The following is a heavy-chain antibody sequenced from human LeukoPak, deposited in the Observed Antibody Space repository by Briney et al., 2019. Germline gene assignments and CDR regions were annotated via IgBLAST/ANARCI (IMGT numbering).Heavy chain of an antibody. V-gene: IGHV4-59*11. Sequence: SETLSLTCSVSGASISSHYWSWIRQPPGKGLEWIGYIYYSGSTSYNPSLKSRVTISVDTSKKQSSLKLSSVAAADTAFYYCARYIVSYPHDAFDIWGQGTMVTVSS. CDR3: ARYIVSYPHDAFDI. J-gene: IGHJ3*02. CDR2: IYYSGST. CDR1: GASISSHY. D-gene: IGHD1-26*01.